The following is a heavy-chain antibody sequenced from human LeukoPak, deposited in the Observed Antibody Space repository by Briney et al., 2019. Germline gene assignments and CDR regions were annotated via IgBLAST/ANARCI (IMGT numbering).Heavy chain of an antibody. Sequence: GASVKVSCKASGYTFTGYYMHWVRQAPGQGLEWMGWINPNSGGTNYTQKFQGRVTMTRDTSISTAYMELSRLRSDDTAVYYCARLRDGYNHADYWGQGTLVTVSS. CDR1: GYTFTGYY. CDR3: ARLRDGYNHADY. D-gene: IGHD5-24*01. V-gene: IGHV1-2*02. CDR2: INPNSGGT. J-gene: IGHJ4*02.